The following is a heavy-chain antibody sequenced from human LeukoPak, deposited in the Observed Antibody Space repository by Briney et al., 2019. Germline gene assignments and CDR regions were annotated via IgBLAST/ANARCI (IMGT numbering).Heavy chain of an antibody. CDR3: ARDETKYSSGWDPFDY. J-gene: IGHJ4*02. CDR1: GYTFTSYG. V-gene: IGHV1-18*01. CDR2: ISAYNGNT. D-gene: IGHD6-19*01. Sequence: GASVTVSCKASGYTFTSYGISWVRQAPGQGLEWMGWISAYNGNTNYAQKLQGRVTMTTDTSTSTAYMELRSLRSDDTAVYYCARDETKYSSGWDPFDYWGQGTLVTVSS.